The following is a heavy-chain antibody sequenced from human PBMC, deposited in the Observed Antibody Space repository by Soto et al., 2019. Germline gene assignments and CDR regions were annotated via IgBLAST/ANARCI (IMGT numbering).Heavy chain of an antibody. CDR1: GFTFSSYG. J-gene: IGHJ4*02. Sequence: GGSLRLSCAASGFTFSSYGMHWVRQAPGKGPEWVAVISYDGSNKYYADSVKGRFTISRDNSKNTLYLQMNSLRAEDTAVYYCAKSYPSYYYDSSGYQDYWGQGTLVTVSS. V-gene: IGHV3-30*18. CDR3: AKSYPSYYYDSSGYQDY. CDR2: ISYDGSNK. D-gene: IGHD3-22*01.